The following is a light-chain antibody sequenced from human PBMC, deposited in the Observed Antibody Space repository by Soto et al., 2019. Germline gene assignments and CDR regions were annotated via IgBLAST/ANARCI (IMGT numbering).Light chain of an antibody. CDR3: QSYDSSRVV. V-gene: IGLV1-40*01. CDR1: SSNIGAGYD. Sequence: QSVLTQPPSVSGAPGQRVTISCTGSSSNIGAGYDVHWYQQLPGTAPKLLIYGNSNRPSGVPDRFSGSKSGTSASLAITGLQAEYEADYYCQSYDSSRVVFGGGTKLTVL. CDR2: GNS. J-gene: IGLJ2*01.